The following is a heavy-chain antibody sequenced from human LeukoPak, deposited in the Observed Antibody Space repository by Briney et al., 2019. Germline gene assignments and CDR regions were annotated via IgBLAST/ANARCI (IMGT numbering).Heavy chain of an antibody. CDR3: AKVFGVLPRAFDI. CDR1: GFTFSSYA. Sequence: GGSLRLSCAASGFTFSSYAMSWVRQAPGKGLEWVSAISGSGGSTYYADSVKGRFTISRDNSKNTLYLQMNSLRAEVTAVYYCAKVFGVLPRAFDIWGQGTMVTVSS. V-gene: IGHV3-23*01. CDR2: ISGSGGST. D-gene: IGHD3-10*01. J-gene: IGHJ3*02.